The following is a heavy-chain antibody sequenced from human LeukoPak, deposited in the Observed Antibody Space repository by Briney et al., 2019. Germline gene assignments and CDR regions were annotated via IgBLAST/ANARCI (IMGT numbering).Heavy chain of an antibody. Sequence: GGSLRLSCAASGFTFSSYAMSWVRQGPGKGLEWVSAFYSGGTLYYADSVKGRFTISTDNSKNTLYLQMNSLRAEDTAMYYCTRQRSEVTTFDYWGQGTRVTVSS. J-gene: IGHJ4*02. V-gene: IGHV3-66*04. CDR2: FYSGGTL. D-gene: IGHD4-17*01. CDR3: TRQRSEVTTFDY. CDR1: GFTFSSYA.